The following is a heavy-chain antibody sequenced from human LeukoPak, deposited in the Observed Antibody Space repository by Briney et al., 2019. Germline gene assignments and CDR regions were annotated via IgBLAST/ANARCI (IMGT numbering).Heavy chain of an antibody. CDR2: IRSKTNSYAT. Sequence: GGSLRLSCAASGFTFSSYSMNWVRQASGKGLEWVGRIRSKTNSYATAYGASVKGRFTISRDDSKNTAYLQMNSLKTEDTAVYYCTRRSGDGYNYDIWGQGTMVTVSS. J-gene: IGHJ3*02. CDR1: GFTFSSYS. D-gene: IGHD5-24*01. V-gene: IGHV3-73*01. CDR3: TRRSGDGYNYDI.